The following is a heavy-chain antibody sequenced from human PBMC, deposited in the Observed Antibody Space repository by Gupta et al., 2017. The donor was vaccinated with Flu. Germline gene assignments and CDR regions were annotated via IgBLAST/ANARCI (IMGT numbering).Heavy chain of an antibody. Sequence: HWVRQAPGQGLEWMGRINPNSGGTNYAQKFQGRVTMTRDTSISTAYMELSRLRSDDTAVYYCARGLDIVVVPASIEYFQHWGQGTLVTVSS. CDR3: ARGLDIVVVPASIEYFQH. V-gene: IGHV1-2*06. CDR2: INPNSGGT. D-gene: IGHD2-2*01. J-gene: IGHJ1*01.